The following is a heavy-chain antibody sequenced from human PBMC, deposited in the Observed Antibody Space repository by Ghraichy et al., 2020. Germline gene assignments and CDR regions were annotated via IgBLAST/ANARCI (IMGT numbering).Heavy chain of an antibody. V-gene: IGHV3-23*01. CDR3: AKDQVGDFWSGNGYYYYYYGMDV. Sequence: SCAASGFTFSSYAMSWVRQAPGKGLEWVSAISGSGGSTYYADSVKGRFTISRDNSKNTLYLQMNSLRAEDTAVYYCAKDQVGDFWSGNGYYYYYYGMDVWGQGTTVTVSS. CDR2: ISGSGGST. D-gene: IGHD3-3*01. CDR1: GFTFSSYA. J-gene: IGHJ6*02.